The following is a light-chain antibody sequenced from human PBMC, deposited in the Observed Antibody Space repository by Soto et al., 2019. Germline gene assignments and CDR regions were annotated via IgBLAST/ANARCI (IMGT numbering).Light chain of an antibody. CDR1: QSVSSN. J-gene: IGKJ1*01. CDR2: DTS. Sequence: EIVMTQSPATLSVSPGERATLSCRASQSVSSNLAWYQQKPGQALRLLIYDTSTRATGIPARFSGSGSGTEFTLTISSLQSEDFAVYYCQQYNNWPRTFGQGTKVEIK. CDR3: QQYNNWPRT. V-gene: IGKV3-15*01.